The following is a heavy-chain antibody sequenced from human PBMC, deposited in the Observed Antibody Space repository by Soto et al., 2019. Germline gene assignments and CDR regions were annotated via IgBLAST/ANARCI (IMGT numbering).Heavy chain of an antibody. Sequence: QLQLVQSGAEVKTPGSSVRVSCEASGGTFNTYAISWVRQAPGQGLEWMGGILPSFGTAQYAQKFQDRVTITADGSTTTAYMELSRLKSEDTAVYYCATSLTSVIDCWGQGTLVTVSS. CDR2: ILPSFGTA. D-gene: IGHD7-27*01. CDR1: GGTFNTYA. V-gene: IGHV1-69*01. J-gene: IGHJ4*02. CDR3: ATSLTSVIDC.